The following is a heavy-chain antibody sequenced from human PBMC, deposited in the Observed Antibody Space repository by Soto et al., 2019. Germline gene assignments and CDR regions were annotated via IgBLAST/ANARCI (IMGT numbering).Heavy chain of an antibody. CDR2: ISYDGSNK. J-gene: IGHJ4*02. CDR1: GFTFSSYS. Sequence: GGALRLSCAASGFTFSSYSMHWVRQAPGKGLEWVAVISYDGSNKYYADSVKGRFTISRDNSKNTLYLQMNSLRAEDTAVYYCARDYGARYDYWGQGTLVTVSS. D-gene: IGHD1-26*01. V-gene: IGHV3-30-3*01. CDR3: ARDYGARYDY.